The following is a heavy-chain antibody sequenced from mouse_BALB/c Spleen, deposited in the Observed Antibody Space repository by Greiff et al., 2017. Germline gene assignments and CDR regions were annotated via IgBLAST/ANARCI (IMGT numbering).Heavy chain of an antibody. Sequence: VQLQQSGPELVKPGASVKISCKASGYSFTGYFMHWVMQSHGKSLEWIGRINPYNGDTFYNQKFKGKATLTVDKSSSTAHMELRSLASEDSAVYYWASYDYDAMDYWGQGTSVTVSS. D-gene: IGHD1-1*02. CDR1: GYSFTGYF. J-gene: IGHJ4*01. CDR2: INPYNGDT. V-gene: IGHV1-20*02. CDR3: ASYDYDAMDY.